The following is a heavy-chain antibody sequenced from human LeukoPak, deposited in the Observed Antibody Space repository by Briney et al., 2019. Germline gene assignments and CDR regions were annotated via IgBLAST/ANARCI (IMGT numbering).Heavy chain of an antibody. D-gene: IGHD3-10*01. CDR1: GFTFSRYS. CDR3: ARAIRGSAVDTGDR. CDR2: IKNDGSGE. Sequence: PGGSLRLSCAASGFTFSRYSMRWVRQAPGKGLEGVANIKNDGSGEYYVDSVKGRFTISRDNARNSLFLQMNSLTVEDTAVYYCARAIRGSAVDTGDRWGQGTLVTVSS. J-gene: IGHJ4*02. V-gene: IGHV3-7*01.